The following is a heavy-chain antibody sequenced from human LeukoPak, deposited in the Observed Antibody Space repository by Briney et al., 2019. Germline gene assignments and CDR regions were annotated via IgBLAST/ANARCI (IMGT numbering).Heavy chain of an antibody. D-gene: IGHD2-15*01. Sequence: GGTLRLSCAASGFTFSIYGMSWVRQAPGKGLEWVSYISSSSSTIYYADSVKGRFTISRDNAKNSLYLQMNSLRAEDTALYYCAREGECQGYSGWFDPWGQGTLVTVSS. CDR3: AREGECQGYSGWFDP. J-gene: IGHJ5*02. CDR2: ISSSSSTI. CDR1: GFTFSIYG. V-gene: IGHV3-48*04.